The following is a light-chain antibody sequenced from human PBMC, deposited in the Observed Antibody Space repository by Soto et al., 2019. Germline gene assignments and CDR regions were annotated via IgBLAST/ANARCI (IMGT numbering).Light chain of an antibody. J-gene: IGKJ5*01. CDR1: QGVSRH. CDR2: DAT. V-gene: IGKV3-11*01. Sequence: EIVLTQYPGTLSLSPGERATLSCRASQGVSRHLAWYQQKPGQAPRLLIYDATTRATGIPARFSGSGSGTDFTLTISSLEPEDFAVYYCQRRRNWPITFGQGTRLVIK. CDR3: QRRRNWPIT.